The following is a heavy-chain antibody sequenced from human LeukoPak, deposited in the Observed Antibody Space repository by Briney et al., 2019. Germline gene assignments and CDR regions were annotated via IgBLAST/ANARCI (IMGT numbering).Heavy chain of an antibody. CDR2: IYYSGST. CDR1: GGSISSYY. Sequence: SETLSLTCTVSGGSISSYYWSWIRQPPGKGLEWIGYIYYSGSTNYNPPLKSRVTISVDTSKNQFSLRLSSVAAADTAVYYCARLLQYYYDSSGYYYVDYYYGMDVWGQGTTVTVSS. D-gene: IGHD3-22*01. CDR3: ARLLQYYYDSSGYYYVDYYYGMDV. V-gene: IGHV4-59*08. J-gene: IGHJ6*02.